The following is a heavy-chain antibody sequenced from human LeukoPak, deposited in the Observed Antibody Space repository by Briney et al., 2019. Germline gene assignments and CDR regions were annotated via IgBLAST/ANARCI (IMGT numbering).Heavy chain of an antibody. Sequence: SETLSLTCAVYGGSLSGYYWTWIRQPPGNGLEWIGEINQSGSTDYNPSLKSRVTMSVHTSKTQFSLNLSSVTAADTAVYYCPRVRGGKYGMDVWGQGTTVTVSS. J-gene: IGHJ6*02. CDR1: GGSLSGYY. CDR3: PRVRGGKYGMDV. CDR2: INQSGST. D-gene: IGHD3-16*01. V-gene: IGHV4-34*01.